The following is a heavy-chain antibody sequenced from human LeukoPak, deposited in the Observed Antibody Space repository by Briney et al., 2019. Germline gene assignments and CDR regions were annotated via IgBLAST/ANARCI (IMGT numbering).Heavy chain of an antibody. V-gene: IGHV3-23*01. CDR2: MSGSGCST. D-gene: IGHD2/OR15-2a*01. CDR3: ARILPAEFAFDI. Sequence: GGSLRLSCAASGFTFSSYAMSWVRQAPGKGLEWVSAMSGSGCSTYYADSVKGRFTISRDNSKNTLYLQMNSLRAEDTAVYYCARILPAEFAFDIWGQGTMVTVSS. CDR1: GFTFSSYA. J-gene: IGHJ3*02.